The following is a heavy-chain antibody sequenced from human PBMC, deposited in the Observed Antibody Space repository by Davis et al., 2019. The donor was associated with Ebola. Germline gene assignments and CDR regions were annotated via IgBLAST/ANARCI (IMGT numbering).Heavy chain of an antibody. CDR2: IKQDGSEK. J-gene: IGHJ4*02. Sequence: PGGALRLSSSASWFPFCSYLMSWVRPAPGKGLEWVANIKQDGSEKYYVDSVKGRFTISRDNAKNSLYLQMNSLRAEDTAVYYCARTAQGVIITWGQGTLVTVSS. CDR1: WFPFCSYL. CDR3: ARTAQGVIIT. V-gene: IGHV3-7*01. D-gene: IGHD3-10*01.